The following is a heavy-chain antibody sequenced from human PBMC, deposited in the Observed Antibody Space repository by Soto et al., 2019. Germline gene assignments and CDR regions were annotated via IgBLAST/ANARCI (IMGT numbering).Heavy chain of an antibody. J-gene: IGHJ4*02. CDR3: AKSLDTFDY. V-gene: IGHV3-23*01. D-gene: IGHD5-18*01. Sequence: EVQLLESGGGLVQPGGSLRLSCAASGFTFSNYAMSWVRQAPGKGLEWVSGISGSGGSTYYADSVKGRFTISRDNSKNTVYLQMNTMRAEDTAVYYCAKSLDTFDYWGQGTLVTVSS. CDR1: GFTFSNYA. CDR2: ISGSGGST.